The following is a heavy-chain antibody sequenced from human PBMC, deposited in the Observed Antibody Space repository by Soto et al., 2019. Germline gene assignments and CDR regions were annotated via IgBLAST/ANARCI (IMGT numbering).Heavy chain of an antibody. Sequence: GGSLRLSCAASGFTVSSNYMSWVRQAPGKGLEWVSVIYSGGSTYYADSVKGRFTISRDNSKNTLYLQMNSLRAEDTAVYYCARGSTTVTRVYWYFDLWGRGTLVTVSS. CDR1: GFTVSSNY. CDR2: IYSGGST. D-gene: IGHD4-17*01. CDR3: ARGSTTVTRVYWYFDL. J-gene: IGHJ2*01. V-gene: IGHV3-66*01.